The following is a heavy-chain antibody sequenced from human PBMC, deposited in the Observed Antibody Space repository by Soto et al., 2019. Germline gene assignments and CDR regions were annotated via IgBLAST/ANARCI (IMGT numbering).Heavy chain of an antibody. CDR2: INHSGST. V-gene: IGHV4-34*01. Sequence: SETLSLTCAVYGGSFSSYYWSWIRQPPGKGLEWIGEINHSGSTNYNPSLKSRVTISVDTSNNQFSLHLSSVTPDDTAVYYCVRLIGNSWLDSWGQGTPVTVSS. D-gene: IGHD2-8*01. J-gene: IGHJ5*01. CDR1: GGSFSSYY. CDR3: VRLIGNSWLDS.